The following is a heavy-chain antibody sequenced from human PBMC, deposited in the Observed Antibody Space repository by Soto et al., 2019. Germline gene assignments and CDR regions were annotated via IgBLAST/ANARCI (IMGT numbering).Heavy chain of an antibody. CDR1: EFTFNNYW. V-gene: IGHV3-7*03. Sequence: GGSLRLSCAASEFTFNNYWVNWVRQAPGKGLEWVANIKKEEGENYSMDSRFTISRDDAKNSVYPQMDSLRAEDTAVYYCVRSSGWIFDFWGQGSLVTVSS. CDR3: VRSSGWIFDF. D-gene: IGHD6-19*01. J-gene: IGHJ4*02. CDR2: IKKEEGEN.